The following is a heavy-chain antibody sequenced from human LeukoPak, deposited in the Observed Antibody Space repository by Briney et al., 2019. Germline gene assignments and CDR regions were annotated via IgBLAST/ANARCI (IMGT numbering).Heavy chain of an antibody. D-gene: IGHD3-22*01. V-gene: IGHV4-34*01. J-gene: IGHJ4*02. CDR1: GGSFSGYY. CDR3: ARGANRFGRFYYDSIGYLR. Sequence: SETLSLTCAVYGGSFSGYYWSWLRQPPGKELAWIGEIYHSGSTSYNPSLRSRVTISVDTSKNQFSLKLSSVTAPDTAVYYGARGANRFGRFYYDSIGYLRWGQGTLVTVSS. CDR2: IYHSGST.